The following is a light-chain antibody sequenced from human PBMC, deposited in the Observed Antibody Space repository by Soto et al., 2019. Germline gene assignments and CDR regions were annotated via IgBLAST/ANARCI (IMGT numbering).Light chain of an antibody. Sequence: IQMTQSPSSLSASVGDRVTITFRASQGIRNDLGWYQQKXGKAHXLLIYTASTLKSGVPSRFSGSGSGTAFTLTISSLQPEDFATYYCQQLNSYPLTFGGGTKV. V-gene: IGKV1-17*01. CDR2: TAS. CDR1: QGIRND. CDR3: QQLNSYPLT. J-gene: IGKJ4*01.